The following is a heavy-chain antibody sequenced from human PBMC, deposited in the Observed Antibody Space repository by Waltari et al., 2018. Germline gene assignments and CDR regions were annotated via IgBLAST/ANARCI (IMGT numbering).Heavy chain of an antibody. CDR3: ARQDLGEQWLIEGYYMDV. J-gene: IGHJ6*03. CDR1: GGSISSSSYY. V-gene: IGHV4-39*01. Sequence: QLQLQESGPGLVKPSETLSLTCTVSGGSISSSSYYWGWIRQPPGQGLEWIGSIYYSGGTYYNPSLKSRVTISVDTSKNQFSLKLSSVTAADTAVYYCARQDLGEQWLIEGYYMDVWGKGTTVTVSS. CDR2: IYYSGGT. D-gene: IGHD6-19*01.